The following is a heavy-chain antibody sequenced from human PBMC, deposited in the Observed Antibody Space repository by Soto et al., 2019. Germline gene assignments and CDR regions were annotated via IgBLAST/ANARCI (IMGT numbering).Heavy chain of an antibody. CDR2: VDRTGSPL. CDR1: GFTFSDYY. Sequence: GGSLRLSCAASGFTFSDYYMGWVRQAPGKGLEWISFVDRTGSPLFYADSVKGRFTISRDNSKNTLYLQMNSLRTDDTAVYYCGRCSSTSCHLGADYWGQGTLVTVSS. CDR3: GRCSSTSCHLGADY. J-gene: IGHJ4*02. D-gene: IGHD2-2*01. V-gene: IGHV3-11*04.